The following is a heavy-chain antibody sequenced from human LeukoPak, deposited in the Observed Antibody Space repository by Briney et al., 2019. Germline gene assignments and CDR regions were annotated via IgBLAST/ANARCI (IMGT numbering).Heavy chain of an antibody. CDR1: GFTFSSYS. CDR3: ARDTSSGWYPYYFDY. CDR2: ISSSSSYI. J-gene: IGHJ4*02. Sequence: GGSLRLSCAASGFTFSSYSMNWVRQAPGKGLEWVSSISSSSSYIYYADSVKGRFTIPRDNAKNSLYLQMNSLRAEDTAVYYCARDTSSGWYPYYFDYWGQGTLVTVSS. V-gene: IGHV3-21*01. D-gene: IGHD6-19*01.